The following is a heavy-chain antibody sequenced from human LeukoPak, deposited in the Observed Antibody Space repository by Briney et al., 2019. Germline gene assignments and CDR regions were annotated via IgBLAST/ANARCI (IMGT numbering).Heavy chain of an antibody. CDR2: ITGSGSDI. V-gene: IGHV3-21*01. J-gene: IGHJ4*02. CDR3: ARDVYGDYANDY. D-gene: IGHD4-17*01. Sequence: GGSLRLSCAASGFTFSSYTMNWVRQAPGEELEGVSSITGSGSDIYYADSVKGRFTISRDNAKNSLYLQMNSLRAEDTAVYYCARDVYGDYANDYWGQGTLVTVSS. CDR1: GFTFSSYT.